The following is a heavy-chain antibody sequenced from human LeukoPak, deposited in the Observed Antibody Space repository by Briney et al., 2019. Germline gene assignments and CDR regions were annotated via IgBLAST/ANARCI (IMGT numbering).Heavy chain of an antibody. CDR2: TSTSGGSA. D-gene: IGHD1-26*01. Sequence: GGSLRLSCAASGFTFNKYGMNWVRQAPGKGLEWVSATSTSGGSAYYADSVKGRFTISRDNSKNTLYLQMDSLRADDTAVYYCARYSGSYYYPPAWDLWGQGTLVTVSS. CDR3: ARYSGSYYYPPAWDL. V-gene: IGHV3-23*01. CDR1: GFTFNKYG. J-gene: IGHJ4*02.